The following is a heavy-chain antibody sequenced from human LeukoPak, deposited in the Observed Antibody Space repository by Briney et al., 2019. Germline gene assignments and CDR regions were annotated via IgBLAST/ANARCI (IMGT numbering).Heavy chain of an antibody. V-gene: IGHV3-11*03. Sequence: GGSLRLSCGASGFSFSDYYMSWIRQAPGKGLEWVSYISSSSSYTNYADSVKGRFTISRDNAKNSLYLQMNSLRAEDTAVYYCAKSSAWPLWDAFDLWGQGTMVTVSS. CDR1: GFSFSDYY. J-gene: IGHJ3*01. D-gene: IGHD6-19*01. CDR3: AKSSAWPLWDAFDL. CDR2: ISSSSSYT.